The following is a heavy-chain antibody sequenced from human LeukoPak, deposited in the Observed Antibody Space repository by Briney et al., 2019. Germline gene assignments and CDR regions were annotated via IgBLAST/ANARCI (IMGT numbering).Heavy chain of an antibody. J-gene: IGHJ4*02. CDR1: GFTFNTYV. V-gene: IGHV3-23*01. CDR2: ISGSGGGT. Sequence: GGSLRLSCAASGFTFNTYVMSWVRQAPGKGLEWVSAISGSGGGTYYVDSVKGRFTISRDNSKNTLYLQMNSLRAEDTAVYYCARGSGYNYGFPDYWGQGTLVTVSS. D-gene: IGHD5-18*01. CDR3: ARGSGYNYGFPDY.